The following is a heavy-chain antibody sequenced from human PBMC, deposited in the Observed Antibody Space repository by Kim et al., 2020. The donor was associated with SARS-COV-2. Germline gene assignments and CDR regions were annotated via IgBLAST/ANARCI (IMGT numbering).Heavy chain of an antibody. CDR1: GFTFSGSP. CDR2: ITEKGNGYAT. CDR3: TCLPLQIGATIH. V-gene: IGHV3-73*01. Sequence: GGSLRLSCAGSGFTFSGSPMHWVRQASGKGLEWLGHITEKGNGYATSYAASVKGRFTISRDDSKNTAYLQMNSLQIDDTAVYYCTCLPLQIGATIHWGQGTLVTVSS. J-gene: IGHJ4*02. D-gene: IGHD5-12*01.